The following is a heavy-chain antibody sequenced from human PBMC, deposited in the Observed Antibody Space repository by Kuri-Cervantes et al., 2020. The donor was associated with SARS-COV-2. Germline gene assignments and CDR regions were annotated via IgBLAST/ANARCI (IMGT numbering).Heavy chain of an antibody. D-gene: IGHD4-23*01. CDR3: ARDQYGANSESLYFES. V-gene: IGHV3-48*01. Sequence: GESLKISCAASGFTFSSYSMNWVRQAPGKGLEWVSYISSSSTIYYADSVKGRFTISRDRPNNTMFLQMNSLRPEDTATYYCARDQYGANSESLYFESWGQGTQVTVSS. CDR2: ISSSSTI. CDR1: GFTFSSYS. J-gene: IGHJ4*02.